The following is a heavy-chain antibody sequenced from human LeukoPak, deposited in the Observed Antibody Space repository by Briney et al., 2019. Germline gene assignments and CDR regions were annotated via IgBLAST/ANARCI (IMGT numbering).Heavy chain of an antibody. V-gene: IGHV1-69*13. CDR3: ARDLTHRRNYDNSGYQIVPAF. D-gene: IGHD3-22*01. CDR2: IIPIFGTA. CDR1: GGTFSSYA. Sequence: ASVKVSCKASGGTFSSYAISWVRQAPGQGREWMGGIIPIFGTANYAQKFQGRVTITADESTSTAYMELSSLRSEDTAVYYCARDLTHRRNYDNSGYQIVPAFWGQGTLVTVSS. J-gene: IGHJ4*02.